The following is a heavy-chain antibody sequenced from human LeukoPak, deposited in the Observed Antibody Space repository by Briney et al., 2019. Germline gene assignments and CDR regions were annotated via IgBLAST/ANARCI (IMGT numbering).Heavy chain of an antibody. V-gene: IGHV4-39*01. CDR2: IYYSGST. D-gene: IGHD1-26*01. J-gene: IGHJ4*02. Sequence: SETLSLTCTVSGGSISSSSYYWGWIRQPPGKGLEWIGSIYYSGSTYYNPSLKSRVTISVDTSKNQFSLKLSSVTAADTAVYYCARGRVGGSYVYWGQGTLVTVSS. CDR1: GGSISSSSYY. CDR3: ARGRVGGSYVY.